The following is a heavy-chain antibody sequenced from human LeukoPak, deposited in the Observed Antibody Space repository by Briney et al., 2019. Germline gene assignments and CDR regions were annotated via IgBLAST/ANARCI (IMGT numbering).Heavy chain of an antibody. Sequence: SETLSPTCSVSGVSISTYYWSWIRQPAGKGLEWIGHIYTSGSTIYDPSLKSRVTISVDTSKNQFSLRLSSVTAADTAVYYCARVTGYMTEDYFDYWGQGTLITVSS. J-gene: IGHJ4*02. V-gene: IGHV4-4*07. CDR1: GVSISTYY. D-gene: IGHD6-13*01. CDR2: IYTSGST. CDR3: ARVTGYMTEDYFDY.